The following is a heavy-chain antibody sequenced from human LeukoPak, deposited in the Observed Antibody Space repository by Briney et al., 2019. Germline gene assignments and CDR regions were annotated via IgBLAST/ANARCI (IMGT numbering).Heavy chain of an antibody. V-gene: IGHV4-39*01. D-gene: IGHD3-22*01. CDR1: GGSISSSSYY. J-gene: IGHJ5*02. CDR3: ARQRAYYYDSSGHYQGWFDP. CDR2: IYYSGST. Sequence: SETLSLTCTVSGGSISSSSYYWGWIRQPPGKGLEWIGSIYYSGSTYYKASLKSRVTISVDTSKNQFSLKLTSVTAADTAIYYCARQRAYYYDSSGHYQGWFDPWGLGTLVTVSS.